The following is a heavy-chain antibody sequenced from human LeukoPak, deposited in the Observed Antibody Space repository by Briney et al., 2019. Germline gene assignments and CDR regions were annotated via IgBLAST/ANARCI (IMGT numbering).Heavy chain of an antibody. V-gene: IGHV3-23*01. D-gene: IGHD6-13*01. CDR2: ITGSGSST. CDR1: GFTFTTYA. Sequence: GGSLRLSCAASGFTFTTYALSWVRQAPGKGLEWVSSITGSGSSTYYADSVKGRFTISRDSSKNALYLQMNSLRAEDTAVYYCAKDASSSWRWGAFDIWGQGTMVTVSS. CDR3: AKDASSSWRWGAFDI. J-gene: IGHJ3*02.